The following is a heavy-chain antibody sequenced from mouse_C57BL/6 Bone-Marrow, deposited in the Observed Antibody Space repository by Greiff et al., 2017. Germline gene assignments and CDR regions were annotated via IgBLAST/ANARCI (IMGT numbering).Heavy chain of an antibody. Sequence: EVKLMESGGGLVQPGGSLKLSCAASGFTFSDYGMAWVRQAPRKGPEWVAFISNLAYSIYYADTVTGRFTISRANAKNTLYLEMSSLRSEDTAMYYCARLNYGNAMDYWGQGTSVTVSS. CDR2: ISNLAYSI. V-gene: IGHV5-15*01. J-gene: IGHJ4*01. D-gene: IGHD1-1*01. CDR1: GFTFSDYG. CDR3: ARLNYGNAMDY.